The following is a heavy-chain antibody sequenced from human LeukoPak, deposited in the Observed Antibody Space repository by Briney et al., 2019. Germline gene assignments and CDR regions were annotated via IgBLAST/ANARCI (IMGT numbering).Heavy chain of an antibody. Sequence: PGGSLRLSCAASGFTFSSYEMNWVRQAPGKGLEWVSSISSSSGYIYYADSVKGRFTISRDNAKNSLYLQMNSLRAEDTAVYYCARDRSRDAFDIWGQGTMVTVSS. CDR2: ISSSSGYI. CDR1: GFTFSSYE. V-gene: IGHV3-21*01. J-gene: IGHJ3*02. CDR3: ARDRSRDAFDI.